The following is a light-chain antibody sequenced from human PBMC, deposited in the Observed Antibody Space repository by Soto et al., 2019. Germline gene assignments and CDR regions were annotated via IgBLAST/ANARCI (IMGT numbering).Light chain of an antibody. Sequence: EIVLQQSPATLSSSPGERATLSCRASQSVSSYLAWYQQKPGQAPRLLIYDASNRATGIRARVSGSGSGTDFTLTISSLEPEDFAVYYCQQRSNWPLTFGQGTKVEIK. CDR2: DAS. J-gene: IGKJ1*01. CDR3: QQRSNWPLT. V-gene: IGKV3-11*01. CDR1: QSVSSY.